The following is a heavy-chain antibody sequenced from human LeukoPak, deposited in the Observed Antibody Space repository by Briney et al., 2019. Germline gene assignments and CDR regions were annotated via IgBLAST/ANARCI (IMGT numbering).Heavy chain of an antibody. CDR3: ARDDVAVAGSLI. V-gene: IGHV3-21*01. J-gene: IGHJ3*02. CDR2: ISSSSSYI. CDR1: GFTFSSYS. Sequence: PGGSLRLSCAASGFTFSSYSMNWVRQAPGKGLEWVSSISSSSSYIYYADSVKGRFTISRDNAKNSLYLQMNSLRAEDTAVYYCARDDVAVAGSLIWGQGTMVTVSS. D-gene: IGHD6-19*01.